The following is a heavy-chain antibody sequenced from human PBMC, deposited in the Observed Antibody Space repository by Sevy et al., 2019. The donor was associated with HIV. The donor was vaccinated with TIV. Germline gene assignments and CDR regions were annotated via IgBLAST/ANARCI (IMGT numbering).Heavy chain of an antibody. CDR2: LNGDGSDI. Sequence: GGSLRLSCAASGFTCSNYYMNWVRQGPGKGLVWVARLNGDGSDINYADSVRGRFTISRDNTKNTLYLQMSILRGEDTAVYYCFVRIRDSSEIDYWGQGPLVTVSS. J-gene: IGHJ4*02. CDR1: GFTCSNYY. D-gene: IGHD6-6*01. CDR3: FVRIRDSSEIDY. V-gene: IGHV3-74*01.